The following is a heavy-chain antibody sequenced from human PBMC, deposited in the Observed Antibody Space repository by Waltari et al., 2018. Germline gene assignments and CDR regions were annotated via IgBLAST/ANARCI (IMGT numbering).Heavy chain of an antibody. CDR3: ARDRILAV. CDR1: GGPISSGSYY. CDR2: IYTSGST. Sequence: QVQLQESGPGLVKPSQTLSLTCTVSGGPISSGSYYWSWIRQPAGKGLEWIGYIYTSGSTNYNPSLKSRVTISVDTSKNQFSLKLSSVTAADTAVYYCARDRILAVWGQGTTVTVSS. D-gene: IGHD2-15*01. J-gene: IGHJ6*02. V-gene: IGHV4-61*09.